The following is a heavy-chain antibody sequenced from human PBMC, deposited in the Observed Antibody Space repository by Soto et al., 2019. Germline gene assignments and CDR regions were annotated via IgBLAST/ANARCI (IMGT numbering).Heavy chain of an antibody. CDR2: ISDDGSIK. CDR1: GFSFTTYT. Sequence: WGTLRLTCTASGFSFTTYTIRCVWHAPGKRLEWVAVISDDGSIKYYADSLKPRFTISRDNSKNTFYLQMNSLRGDDTALYYCARAIETAMDPCDYWGEGALVTVSS. CDR3: ARAIETAMDPCDY. V-gene: IGHV3-30-3*01. J-gene: IGHJ4*02. D-gene: IGHD5-18*01.